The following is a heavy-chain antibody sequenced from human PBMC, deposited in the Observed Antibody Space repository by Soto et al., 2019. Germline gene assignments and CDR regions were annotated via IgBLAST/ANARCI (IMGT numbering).Heavy chain of an antibody. CDR1: GGSTSSYC. D-gene: IGHD6-6*01. Sequence: QVQLQESGPGLVKPSETLSLTCTVSGGSTSSYCWSWIRQSPGKGLEWIGYMYDSGITSYNPSLKSRVTISVDTSKNQFSLRLRSVTAADTAVYYCASGVSSTPGRRYAFDIWGQGAMVTVSS. J-gene: IGHJ3*02. CDR3: ASGVSSTPGRRYAFDI. CDR2: MYDSGIT. V-gene: IGHV4-59*01.